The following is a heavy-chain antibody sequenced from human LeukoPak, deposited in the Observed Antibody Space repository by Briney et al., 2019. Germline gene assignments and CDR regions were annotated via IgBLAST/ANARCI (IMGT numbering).Heavy chain of an antibody. V-gene: IGHV4-38-2*01. CDR1: GYSMSSDNY. Sequence: PSETLSLTCGVSGYSMSSDNYWGWIRQPPGKGLEWIGTISHGGTTYYNPSLKSRVTISIDTSKSQFSLKLTSVSAADTAVCYCAKFGSTSGRGFDPWGQGTLVTASS. CDR3: AKFGSTSGRGFDP. CDR2: ISHGGTT. J-gene: IGHJ5*02. D-gene: IGHD2-2*01.